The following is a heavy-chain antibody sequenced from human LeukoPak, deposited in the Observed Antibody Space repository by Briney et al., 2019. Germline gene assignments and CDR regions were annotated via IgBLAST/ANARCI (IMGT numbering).Heavy chain of an antibody. CDR3: ARDGRYYDSSGYYYFDY. CDR1: GGSFSGYY. V-gene: IGHV4-34*01. CDR2: INHSGST. Sequence: SETLSLTCAVYGGSFSGYYWSWIRQPPGKGLEWIREINHSGSTNYNPSLKSRVTISLDTSKKQFSLKLSSVTAADTAVYYCARDGRYYDSSGYYYFDYWGQGTLVTVSS. J-gene: IGHJ4*02. D-gene: IGHD3-22*01.